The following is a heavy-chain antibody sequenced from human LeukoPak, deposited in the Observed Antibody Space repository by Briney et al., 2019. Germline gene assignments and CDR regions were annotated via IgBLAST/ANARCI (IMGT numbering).Heavy chain of an antibody. Sequence: EASVKVSCKASGYTFTGYYIQWVRQAPGQGLEWMGWINPNSGGTNYAQKFQGRVTMTRDTSISTAYMELSRLRSDDTAVYYCARDAGWSSGYQGAFDIWGQGTMVTVSS. CDR3: ARDAGWSSGYQGAFDI. CDR1: GYTFTGYY. CDR2: INPNSGGT. V-gene: IGHV1-2*02. J-gene: IGHJ3*02. D-gene: IGHD3-22*01.